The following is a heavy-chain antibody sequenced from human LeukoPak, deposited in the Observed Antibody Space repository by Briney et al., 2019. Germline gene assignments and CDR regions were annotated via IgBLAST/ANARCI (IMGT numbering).Heavy chain of an antibody. J-gene: IGHJ4*02. D-gene: IGHD6-19*01. CDR2: IYHSGIT. CDR3: ARDLTVAGRYYHFDY. Sequence: SETLSLTCAVSGGSISSSNWWGWVRQPPGKGLEWIGEIYHSGITNYNPSLKSRVTISVDKSKNQFSLKLSSVTAADTAVYYCARDLTVAGRYYHFDYWGQGTLVTVSS. V-gene: IGHV4-4*02. CDR1: GGSISSSNW.